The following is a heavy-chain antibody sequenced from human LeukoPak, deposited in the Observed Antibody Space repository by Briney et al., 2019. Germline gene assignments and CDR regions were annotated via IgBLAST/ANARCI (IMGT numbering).Heavy chain of an antibody. D-gene: IGHD3-16*01. J-gene: IGHJ3*02. Sequence: ASVKVSCKTTEDTLRNVAFSWVRQAPGQGLEWMGWINPNSGGTNYAQKFQGRVTMTRDTSISTAYMELSRLRSDDTAVYYCARNTGWGSDAFDIWGQGTMVTVSS. CDR2: INPNSGGT. V-gene: IGHV1-2*02. CDR3: ARNTGWGSDAFDI. CDR1: EDTLRNVA.